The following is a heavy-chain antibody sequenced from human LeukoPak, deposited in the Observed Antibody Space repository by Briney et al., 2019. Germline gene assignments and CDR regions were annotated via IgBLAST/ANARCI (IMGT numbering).Heavy chain of an antibody. CDR2: ISSNGGST. Sequence: PGGSLRLSCSASGFTFSSYAMHWARQAPGKGLEYVSAISSNGGSTYYADSVKGRFTISRDNSKNTLYLQMSSLRAEDTAVHYCVKATPGDSTGYYYPFRSWGQGPLVTVSS. J-gene: IGHJ5*02. D-gene: IGHD3-22*01. V-gene: IGHV3-64D*09. CDR1: GFTFSSYA. CDR3: VKATPGDSTGYYYPFRS.